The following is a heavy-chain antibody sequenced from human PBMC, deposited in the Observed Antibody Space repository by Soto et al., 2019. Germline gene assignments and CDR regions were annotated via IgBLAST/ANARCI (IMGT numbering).Heavy chain of an antibody. D-gene: IGHD3-10*02. CDR1: GFTFTDYF. CDR3: AGDHPMSTTLYGIYL. V-gene: IGHV3-11*01. Sequence: GGSLRLSCAASGFTFTDYFMGWIRQTPGRGLEWVSYISSSGRAIYYADSVKGRFTISRDNAQNSLYLQMNTLWVKATAVSSFAGDHPMSTTLYGIYLWGPGTTVTVSS. J-gene: IGHJ6*02. CDR2: ISSSGRAI.